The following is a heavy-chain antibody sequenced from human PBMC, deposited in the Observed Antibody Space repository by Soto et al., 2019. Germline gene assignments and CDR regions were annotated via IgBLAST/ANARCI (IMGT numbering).Heavy chain of an antibody. CDR3: ARQNPGGITMWFDP. CDR2: IYYSGST. J-gene: IGHJ5*02. Sequence: QLQLQESGPGLVKPSETLSLTCTVSGGSISSSSYYWGWIRQPPGKGLEWIGSIYYSGSTYYNPSLKSRVTISVDTSKNQFSLKLSSVTAADTAVYYCARQNPGGITMWFDPWGQGTLVTVSS. D-gene: IGHD3-10*01. CDR1: GGSISSSSYY. V-gene: IGHV4-39*01.